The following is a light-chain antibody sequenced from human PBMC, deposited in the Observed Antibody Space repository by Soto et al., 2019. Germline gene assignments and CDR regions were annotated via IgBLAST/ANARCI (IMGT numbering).Light chain of an antibody. J-gene: IGLJ3*02. CDR2: EVN. Sequence: QSVLTQPASVSGSPGQSITISCTGTSSDVGSYNYVSWYQQHPDKAPKLMIYEVNNRPSGVSNRFSGSKSGTTASLTISGLQDEDEANYYCSSYTSISTRVFGGGTQLTVL. V-gene: IGLV2-14*01. CDR3: SSYTSISTRV. CDR1: SSDVGSYNY.